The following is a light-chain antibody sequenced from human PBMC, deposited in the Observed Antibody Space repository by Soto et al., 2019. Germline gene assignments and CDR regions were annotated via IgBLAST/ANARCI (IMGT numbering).Light chain of an antibody. V-gene: IGLV2-8*01. CDR2: EVT. J-gene: IGLJ3*02. CDR1: SSDVGAYKY. CDR3: TSYVGNDIWV. Sequence: QSALTQPPSASGSPGQSVTISCTGTSSDVGAYKYVSWYQQYPGKAPKLMIYEVTKRPSGVPDRFSGSKSGNTASLTVSGVQDEDEADCYCTSYVGNDIWVFGGGTKLTVL.